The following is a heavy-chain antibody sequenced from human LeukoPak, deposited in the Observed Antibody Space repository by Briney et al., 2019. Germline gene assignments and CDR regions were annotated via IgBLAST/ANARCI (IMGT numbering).Heavy chain of an antibody. D-gene: IGHD5-12*01. CDR1: GFTFSSYA. V-gene: IGHV3-23*01. Sequence: GGSLRLSCAASGFTFSSYAMSWVRQAPGKGLEWVSAISGSGGSTYYADSVKGRFTISRDNSKNTLYLQMNSLRAEDTAVYYCAKGDHVVATFLRGMDVWGQGSTVTVSS. J-gene: IGHJ6*02. CDR2: ISGSGGST. CDR3: AKGDHVVATFLRGMDV.